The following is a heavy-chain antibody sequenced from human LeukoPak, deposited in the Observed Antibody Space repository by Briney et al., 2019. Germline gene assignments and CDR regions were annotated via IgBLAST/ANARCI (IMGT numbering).Heavy chain of an antibody. CDR2: IIPIFGTA. CDR3: AREWPSGVVVSSDYYYGMDV. CDR1: GGTFSSYA. Sequence: SVKVSCKASGGTFSSYAISWVRQAPGQGLEWMGGIIPIFGTANYAQKFQGRVTITADESTSTAYMELSSLRSEDTAVYYCAREWPSGVVVSSDYYYGMDVWGQGTTVTVSS. J-gene: IGHJ6*02. V-gene: IGHV1-69*13. D-gene: IGHD3-3*01.